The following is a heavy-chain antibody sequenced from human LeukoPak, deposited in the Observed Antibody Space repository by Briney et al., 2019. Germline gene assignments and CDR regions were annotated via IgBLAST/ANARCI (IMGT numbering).Heavy chain of an antibody. CDR3: ARGSGYFDWLSPYYYYGMDV. CDR2: INPNSGGT. CDR1: GYTFTGYY. Sequence: ASVKVSCKASGYTFTGYYMHWVRQAPGQGLEWMGWINPNSGGTNYAQKFQGRVTMTRDTSISTAYMELSRLRSDDTAVHYCARGSGYFDWLSPYYYYGMDVWGQGTTVTVSS. J-gene: IGHJ6*02. V-gene: IGHV1-2*02. D-gene: IGHD3-9*01.